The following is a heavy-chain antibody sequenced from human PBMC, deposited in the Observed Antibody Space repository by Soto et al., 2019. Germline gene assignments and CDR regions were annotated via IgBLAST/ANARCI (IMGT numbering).Heavy chain of an antibody. V-gene: IGHV4-61*01. Sequence: QVQLQESGPGLVKPSETLSLTCTVSGASVSDGTNFWNWIRQPPGWGLEWIGLISNSGVTSYNPSLKSRVAISRDMSKTQFSLKLSSVTAADTAVYYCARMSTSGYPLDYWGQGTLVSFSS. CDR2: ISNSGVT. J-gene: IGHJ4*02. CDR3: ARMSTSGYPLDY. CDR1: GASVSDGTNF. D-gene: IGHD3-22*01.